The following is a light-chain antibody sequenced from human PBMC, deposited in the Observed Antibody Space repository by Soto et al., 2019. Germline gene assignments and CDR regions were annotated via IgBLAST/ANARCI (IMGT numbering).Light chain of an antibody. CDR3: CSYAGSYTYV. J-gene: IGLJ1*01. CDR1: SSDVGAYNY. Sequence: SALTQPRSVSGSPGQSVTLSCPGTSSDVGAYNYVSWYQQHPGKAPNFMIYDVSKRPSGVPDRFSGSRSGNTASLTISGLQAEDEADYYCCSYAGSYTYVFGTGNKGTVL. CDR2: DVS. V-gene: IGLV2-11*01.